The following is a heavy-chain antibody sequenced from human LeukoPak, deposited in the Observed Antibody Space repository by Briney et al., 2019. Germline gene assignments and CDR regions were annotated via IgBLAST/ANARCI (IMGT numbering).Heavy chain of an antibody. V-gene: IGHV3-13*01. CDR1: GFTFSSYD. D-gene: IGHD2-8*02. Sequence: GGSLRLSCAASGFTFSSYDMHWVRQVTGKGLEWVSSIHTAGDTHYSGSVKGRFTISRENAKNSFYLQMNSLRAGDTAVYYCARGLPGGLDIWGQGPMVTVSP. J-gene: IGHJ3*02. CDR3: ARGLPGGLDI. CDR2: IHTAGDT.